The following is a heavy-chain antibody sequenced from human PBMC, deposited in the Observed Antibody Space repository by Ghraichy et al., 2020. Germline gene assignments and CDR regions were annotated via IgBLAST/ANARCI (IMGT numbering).Heavy chain of an antibody. V-gene: IGHV3-23*01. CDR2: ISGSGDST. J-gene: IGHJ6*02. D-gene: IGHD6-13*01. CDR1: GFTFSSYA. Sequence: LSLTCEASGFTFSSYAMSWVRQTPGKGLEWVSGISGSGDSTYYADSVKGRFTISRDNSKNTLYLQMNSLRAEDTAVYYCAKGIAAGTTTISYFYNGLDVWGHGTTVTVSS. CDR3: AKGIAAGTTTISYFYNGLDV.